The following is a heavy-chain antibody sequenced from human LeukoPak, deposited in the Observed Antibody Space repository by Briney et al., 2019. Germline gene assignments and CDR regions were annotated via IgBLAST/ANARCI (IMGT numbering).Heavy chain of an antibody. CDR3: ARTGDSGYGDY. V-gene: IGHV4-38-2*01. CDR2: IYHSGST. D-gene: IGHD5-12*01. Sequence: PSETLSLTCAVSCYSISSGYYWGWIRQPPGKGLEWIGSIYHSGSTYYNPSLKSRVTISVDTSKNQFSLKLSSVTAADTAVYYCARTGDSGYGDYWGQGTLVTVSS. J-gene: IGHJ4*02. CDR1: CYSISSGYY.